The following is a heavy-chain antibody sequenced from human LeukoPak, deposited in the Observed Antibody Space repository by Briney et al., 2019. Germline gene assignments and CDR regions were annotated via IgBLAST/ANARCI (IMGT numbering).Heavy chain of an antibody. CDR2: IGTAGDT. CDR1: GFTFSSYD. CDR3: ARARRQWLAQNWYFDL. V-gene: IGHV3-13*01. D-gene: IGHD6-19*01. Sequence: GGSLRLSCSASGFTFSSYDMHWVRQATGKGLEWVSAIGTAGDTYYPGSVKGRFTISRENAKNSLYLQMNSLRAGDTAVYYCARARRQWLAQNWYFDLWGRGTLVTVSS. J-gene: IGHJ2*01.